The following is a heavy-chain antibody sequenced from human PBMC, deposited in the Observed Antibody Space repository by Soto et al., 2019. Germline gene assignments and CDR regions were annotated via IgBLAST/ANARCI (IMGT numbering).Heavy chain of an antibody. J-gene: IGHJ4*02. V-gene: IGHV4-59*12. D-gene: IGHD2-21*01. CDR2: IYYSGST. Sequence: SETLSLTCTVSGGSISSYYWSLIRQPPGKGLEWIGYIYYSGSTNNNPSLKSRVTISRDNAKNSLFLQMNSLRAEDTALYHCARGPISNDHYFDFWGQGAQVTVP. CDR1: GGSISSYY. CDR3: ARGPISNDHYFDF.